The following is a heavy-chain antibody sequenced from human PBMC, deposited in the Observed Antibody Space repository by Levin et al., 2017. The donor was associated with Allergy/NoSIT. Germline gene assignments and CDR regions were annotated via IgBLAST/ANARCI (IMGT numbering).Heavy chain of an antibody. J-gene: IGHJ4*02. Sequence: GGSLRLSCAASGFTFSSYSMNWVRQAPGKGLEWVSYISSSSSTIYYADSVKGRFTISRDNAKNSLYLQMNSLRAEDTAVYYCARIPRSVAVAGLGYWGQGTLVTVSS. CDR1: GFTFSSYS. D-gene: IGHD6-19*01. V-gene: IGHV3-48*04. CDR3: ARIPRSVAVAGLGY. CDR2: ISSSSSTI.